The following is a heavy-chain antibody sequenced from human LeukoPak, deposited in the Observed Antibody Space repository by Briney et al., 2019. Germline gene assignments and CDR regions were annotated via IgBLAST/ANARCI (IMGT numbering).Heavy chain of an antibody. J-gene: IGHJ5*02. CDR1: GGSISSGSYY. V-gene: IGHV4-61*02. CDR2: IYTSGST. CDR3: ARSPSGSSSRWFDP. D-gene: IGHD1-26*01. Sequence: SETLSLTCTVSGGSISSGSYYWSWIRQPAGKGLEWIGRIYTSGSTNYNPSLKSRVTISVDTSKNQFSLKLSSVTAADTAVYYCARSPSGSSSRWFDPWGQGTLVTVSS.